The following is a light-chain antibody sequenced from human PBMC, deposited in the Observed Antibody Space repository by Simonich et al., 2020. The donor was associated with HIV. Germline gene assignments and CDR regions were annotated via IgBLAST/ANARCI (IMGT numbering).Light chain of an antibody. CDR3: QQYYSTPLT. Sequence: DIVMTQSPDSLAVSLGERATIHCKSSQSVLYSSNNKNYLAWYQKKPRQPPKLLIDWASTRESGVPDRFSGSGSGTEFTLTISSLQAEDVAVYYCQQYYSTPLTFGGGTKVEI. J-gene: IGKJ4*01. CDR1: QSVLYSSNNKNY. V-gene: IGKV4-1*01. CDR2: WAS.